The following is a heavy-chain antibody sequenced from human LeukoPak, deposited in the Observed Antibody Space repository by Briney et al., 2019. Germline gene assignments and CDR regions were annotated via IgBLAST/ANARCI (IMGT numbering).Heavy chain of an antibody. CDR1: GFTFSSYW. J-gene: IGHJ4*02. V-gene: IGHV3-7*01. CDR3: GRGNTAAAGTLGY. CDR2: IKKDGSET. D-gene: IGHD6-13*01. Sequence: QPGGSLRLSCAASGFTFSSYWMTWVRQAPGKGLEWVATIKKDGSETYYVNSVKGRFTICRDNAKNSLYLQMNSLRGEDTAVFSCGRGNTAAAGTLGYWGQGTLVTVSS.